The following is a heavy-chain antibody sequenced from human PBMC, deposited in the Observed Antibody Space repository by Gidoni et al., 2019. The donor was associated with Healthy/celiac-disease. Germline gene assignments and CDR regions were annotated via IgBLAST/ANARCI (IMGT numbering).Heavy chain of an antibody. CDR3: ARDVPFHMGLPDAMYYFDY. V-gene: IGHV1-18*01. J-gene: IGHJ4*02. CDR1: GYTFTSHG. D-gene: IGHD6-6*01. Sequence: QVQLVQSGAEVKKPGASVKVSCKASGYTFTSHGISWVRQAPGQGLEWMGWISAYNGNTNYARKLQGRVTMTTDTSTSTAYMELRSLRSDDTAVYYCARDVPFHMGLPDAMYYFDYWGQGTLVTVSS. CDR2: ISAYNGNT.